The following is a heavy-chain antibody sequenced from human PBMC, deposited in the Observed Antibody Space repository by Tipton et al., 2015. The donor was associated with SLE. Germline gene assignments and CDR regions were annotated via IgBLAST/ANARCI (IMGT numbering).Heavy chain of an antibody. Sequence: LSLTCTVSCGSLSSNNFFWSWLRQHPGEGLEWIGYIYYSGSAFYNPSLKSRVTMSVDTSKNQFFMRLSSATAADTAVYYCAREVITITDSDAFDIWGQGTMVTVSS. V-gene: IGHV4-31*03. D-gene: IGHD2-21*01. CDR1: CGSLSSNNFF. CDR2: IYYSGSA. CDR3: AREVITITDSDAFDI. J-gene: IGHJ3*02.